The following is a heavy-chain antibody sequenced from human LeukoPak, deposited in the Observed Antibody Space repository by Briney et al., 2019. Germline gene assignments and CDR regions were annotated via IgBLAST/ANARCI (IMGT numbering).Heavy chain of an antibody. Sequence: PGGSLRLSCAASGFTFSDYGMSWVRQAPGKGLEWVSGIGSSGVNTDYATSVKGRFTISRDNTKSTLHLLMNSLRVEDTATYYCAKGRNSGSYFGIDPWGQGTPVSVSS. CDR2: IGSSGVNT. CDR1: GFTFSDYG. V-gene: IGHV3-23*01. J-gene: IGHJ5*02. CDR3: AKGRNSGSYFGIDP. D-gene: IGHD3-10*01.